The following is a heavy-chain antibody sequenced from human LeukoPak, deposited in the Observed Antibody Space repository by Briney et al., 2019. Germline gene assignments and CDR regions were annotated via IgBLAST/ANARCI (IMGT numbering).Heavy chain of an antibody. J-gene: IGHJ5*02. CDR1: GFTFSSYA. V-gene: IGHV3-30*04. D-gene: IGHD6-19*01. CDR3: ARDSMVAGTITNWFDP. CDR2: ISYDGSNK. Sequence: GGSLRLSCAASGFTFSSYAMHWVRQAPGKGLEWVAVISYDGSNKYCADSVKGRFTISRDNSKNTLYLQMNSLRAEDTAVYYCARDSMVAGTITNWFDPWGQGTLVTVSS.